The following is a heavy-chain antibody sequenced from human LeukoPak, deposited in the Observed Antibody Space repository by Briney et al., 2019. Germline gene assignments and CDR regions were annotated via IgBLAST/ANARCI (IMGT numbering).Heavy chain of an antibody. CDR1: GYTFTGYY. CDR2: INPNSGGT. CDR3: ARRGCSSTSCPLAFDI. V-gene: IGHV1-2*02. Sequence: GASVEVSCKASGYTFTGYYMHWVRQAPGQGPEWMGWINPNSGGTNYAQKFQGRVTLTRDTSTSTAYMELSRLRSDDTAVYYCARRGCSSTSCPLAFDIWGQGTMVTVSS. J-gene: IGHJ3*02. D-gene: IGHD2-2*01.